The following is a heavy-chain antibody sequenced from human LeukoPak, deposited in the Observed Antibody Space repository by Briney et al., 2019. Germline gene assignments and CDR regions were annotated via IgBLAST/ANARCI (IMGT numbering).Heavy chain of an antibody. J-gene: IGHJ5*02. V-gene: IGHV4-34*01. CDR1: GGSFSGYY. CDR2: INHSGST. D-gene: IGHD3-3*01. Sequence: SETLSLTCAVYGGSFSGYYWSWIRQPPGKGLEWIGEINHSGSTNYNPSLKSRVTISVDTSKNQFSLKLSSVTAADTAVYYCARGLRFLEWLLGWFDPWGQGTLVTVSS. CDR3: ARGLRFLEWLLGWFDP.